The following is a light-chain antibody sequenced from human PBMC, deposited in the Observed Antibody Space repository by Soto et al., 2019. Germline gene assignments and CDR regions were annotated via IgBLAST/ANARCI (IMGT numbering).Light chain of an antibody. J-gene: IGLJ2*01. CDR1: SNDIGCYDY. Sequence: QSALTQPLSVSGSPGQSVTISCTGNSNDIGCYDYVCWYQQHPGKAPRLLIHGVHNRSPGISGRFSDSKSGLTASLTISGLQAEDEYDYYCSACSANGVDLFGRGTKLTVL. CDR2: GVH. CDR3: SACSANGVDL. V-gene: IGLV2-14*01.